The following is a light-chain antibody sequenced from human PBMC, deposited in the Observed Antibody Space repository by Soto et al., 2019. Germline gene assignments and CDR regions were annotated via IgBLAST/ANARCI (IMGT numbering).Light chain of an antibody. CDR1: QSLNRD. Sequence: ESVLTQSPGTLSLSPGERATLSCRASQSLNRDLAWYQQKPGQSPRLLIFGASIRATGIPARFSGSGSGTEFTLTIGSLQSEDCALYYCQQYNNWPGTFGQGTKVDIK. V-gene: IGKV3-15*01. CDR3: QQYNNWPGT. CDR2: GAS. J-gene: IGKJ1*01.